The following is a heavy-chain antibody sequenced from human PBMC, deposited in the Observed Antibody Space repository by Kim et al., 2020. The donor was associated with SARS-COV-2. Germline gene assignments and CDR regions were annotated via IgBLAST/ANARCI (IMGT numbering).Heavy chain of an antibody. V-gene: IGHV3-48*02. CDR2: ISSSSSTI. J-gene: IGHJ4*02. D-gene: IGHD6-19*01. CDR1: GFTFSSYS. CDR3: ARDRREWLAPRYFDY. Sequence: GGSLRLSCAASGFTFSSYSMNWVRQAPGKGLEWVSYISSSSSTIYYADSVKGRFTISRDNAKNSLYLQMNSLRDEDTAVYYCARDRREWLAPRYFDYWGQGTLVTVSS.